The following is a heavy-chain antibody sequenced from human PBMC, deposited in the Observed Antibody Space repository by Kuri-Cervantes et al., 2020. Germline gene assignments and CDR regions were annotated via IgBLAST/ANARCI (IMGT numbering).Heavy chain of an antibody. Sequence: SETLSLTCTVSGGSISSYYWSWIRQPPGKGLEWIGYIYYSGSTNYNPSLKSRVTISVDTSKNQFSLKMNSVTAADTAVYYCARVTPSTMVTLWSYYYYGMDVWGQGTTVTVSS. CDR2: IYYSGST. V-gene: IGHV4-59*01. CDR1: GGSISSYY. J-gene: IGHJ6*02. CDR3: ARVTPSTMVTLWSYYYYGMDV. D-gene: IGHD4-23*01.